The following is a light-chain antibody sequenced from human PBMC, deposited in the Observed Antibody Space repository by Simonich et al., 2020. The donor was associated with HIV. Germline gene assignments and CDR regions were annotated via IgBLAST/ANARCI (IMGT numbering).Light chain of an antibody. J-gene: IGKJ4*01. V-gene: IGKV4-1*01. Sequence: DIVMTQSPDSLAVSLGERATIYCKSSQSVLYSSNNKNYLAWYQQKPGQPPKLLIYWASTRESGVPDRFSGSGSGTDFTLTISSLQAEDVAVYYCQQYYTSPLNFGGGTKVEIK. CDR3: QQYYTSPLN. CDR1: QSVLYSSNNKNY. CDR2: WAS.